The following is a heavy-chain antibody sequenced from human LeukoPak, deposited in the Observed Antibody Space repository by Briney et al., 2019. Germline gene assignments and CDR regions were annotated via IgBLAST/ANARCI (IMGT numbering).Heavy chain of an antibody. J-gene: IGHJ3*02. Sequence: PSETLSLTCAVYGGSFSGYYWSWIRQPPGRGLEWIGEINHSGSTNYNPSLKSRVTISVDTSKNQFSLKLSSVTAADTAVYYCARVGVDYVWGSYRYSNAFDIWGQGTMVTVSS. CDR1: GGSFSGYY. D-gene: IGHD3-16*02. CDR2: INHSGST. V-gene: IGHV4-34*01. CDR3: ARVGVDYVWGSYRYSNAFDI.